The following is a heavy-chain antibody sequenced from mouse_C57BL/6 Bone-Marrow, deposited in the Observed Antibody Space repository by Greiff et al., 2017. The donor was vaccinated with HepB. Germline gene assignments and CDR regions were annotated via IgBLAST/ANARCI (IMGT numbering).Heavy chain of an antibody. CDR3: ARNVYYSKGYAMDY. Sequence: VKLVESGPGLVAPSQSLSITCTVSGFSLTSYAISWVRQPPGKGLEWLGVIWTGGGTNYNSALKSRLSISKDNSKSQVFLKMNSQQTDDTARYYGARNVYYSKGYAMDYWGQGTAVTVSS. D-gene: IGHD2-5*01. V-gene: IGHV2-9-1*01. J-gene: IGHJ4*01. CDR1: GFSLTSYA. CDR2: IWTGGGT.